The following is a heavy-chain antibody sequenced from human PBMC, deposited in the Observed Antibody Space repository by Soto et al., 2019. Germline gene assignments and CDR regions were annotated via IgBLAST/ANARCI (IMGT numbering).Heavy chain of an antibody. CDR1: GVSISGYY. V-gene: IGHV4-59*08. CDR2: IYSSGST. J-gene: IGHJ4*02. CDR3: ARQRRDFDY. Sequence: QVQLQESGPGLVKPSETLSLTCTFSGVSISGYYWSWIRQPPGKVLKWLWYIYSSGSTNYNPSLKSRVPISVDTTKNQFSLNLSSVTAADTAVYYCARQRRDFDYWGQGSLVTVSS.